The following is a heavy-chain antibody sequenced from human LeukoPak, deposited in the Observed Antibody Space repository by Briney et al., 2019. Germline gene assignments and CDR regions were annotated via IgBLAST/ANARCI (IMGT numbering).Heavy chain of an antibody. J-gene: IGHJ4*02. CDR1: GFTFSSYA. CDR3: ARTSHYVDIAATIPYGIYYFDY. D-gene: IGHD5-12*01. CDR2: ISGSGGST. V-gene: IGHV3-23*01. Sequence: GGSLRLSCAASGFTFSSYAMSWVRQAPGKGLEWVSAISGSGGSTYYADSVKGRFTISRDNSKNTLYLQMNSLRAEDTAVYYCARTSHYVDIAATIPYGIYYFDYWGQGTLVTVSS.